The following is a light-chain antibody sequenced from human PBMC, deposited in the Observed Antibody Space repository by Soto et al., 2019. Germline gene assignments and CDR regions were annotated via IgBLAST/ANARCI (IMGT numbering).Light chain of an antibody. CDR3: CSYAGSYTFVV. Sequence: QSALTQPASVSGSPGQSITISCTGTSSDIGSYNLVSWYQQHPGKAPKVMIYEGTKRPSGVSSRFSGSKSGNTASLTISGLQAEDDADYYCCSYAGSYTFVVFGGGTKLTVL. CDR1: SSDIGSYNL. J-gene: IGLJ2*01. CDR2: EGT. V-gene: IGLV2-23*03.